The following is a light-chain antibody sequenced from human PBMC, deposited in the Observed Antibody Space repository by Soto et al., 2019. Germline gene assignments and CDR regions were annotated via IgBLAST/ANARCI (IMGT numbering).Light chain of an antibody. CDR1: QSVSSSY. CDR3: QQYGSSPLT. CDR2: GAS. J-gene: IGKJ4*01. Sequence: EIVLTQSPGTLSLSPGERATLSYRASQSVSSSYLGWYQQKPGQAPRLVIYGASSRATGIPDRFSGSGSGTDFSLTISRLEPEDFAVYYCQQYGSSPLTFGGGTKVDIK. V-gene: IGKV3-20*01.